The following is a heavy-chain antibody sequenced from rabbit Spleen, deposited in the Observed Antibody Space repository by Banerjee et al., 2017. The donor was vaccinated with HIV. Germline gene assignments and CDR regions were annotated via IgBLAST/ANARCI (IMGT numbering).Heavy chain of an antibody. CDR3: ARDAGSGPYIDGYFTL. J-gene: IGHJ4*01. CDR2: IYTDNSKT. V-gene: IGHV1S40*01. Sequence: QQLVESGGGLVKPGASLTLTCKASGFSFSRGYDMCWVRQAPGKGLEWIACIYTDNSKTYYASWAKGRFTVSKTSSPSVTLQMTSLTVADTATYFCARDAGSGPYIDGYFTLWGQGTLVTVS. D-gene: IGHD8-1*01. CDR1: GFSFSRGYD.